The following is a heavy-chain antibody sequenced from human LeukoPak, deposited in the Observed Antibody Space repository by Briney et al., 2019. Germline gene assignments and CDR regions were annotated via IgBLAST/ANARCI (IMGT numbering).Heavy chain of an antibody. CDR3: ARRVGTAGIDGMDV. V-gene: IGHV5-51*03. Sequence: GEAPEALLCSPGIGFTSHWKGWGCRGPRKGPGWMGIRYPGDSGTRDSLSFQGQVTISADKSISTAYLPWSSLKASDTAMYYCARRVGTAGIDGMDVWGQGTTVTVSS. D-gene: IGHD6-13*01. J-gene: IGHJ6*02. CDR1: GIGFTSHW. CDR2: RYPGDSGT.